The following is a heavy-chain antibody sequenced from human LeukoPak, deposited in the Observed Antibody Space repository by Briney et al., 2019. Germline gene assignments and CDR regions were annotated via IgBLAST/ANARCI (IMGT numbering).Heavy chain of an antibody. CDR3: ARASPGYSSGWTSPGGY. J-gene: IGHJ4*02. V-gene: IGHV1-18*01. Sequence: GASVKVSCKASGYTFTSYGISWVRQAPGQGLEWMGWISAYNGNTNYAQKLQGRVTMTTDTSTSTAYMELRSLRSDDTAVYYCARASPGYSSGWTSPGGYWGQGTLVTVSS. D-gene: IGHD6-19*01. CDR2: ISAYNGNT. CDR1: GYTFTSYG.